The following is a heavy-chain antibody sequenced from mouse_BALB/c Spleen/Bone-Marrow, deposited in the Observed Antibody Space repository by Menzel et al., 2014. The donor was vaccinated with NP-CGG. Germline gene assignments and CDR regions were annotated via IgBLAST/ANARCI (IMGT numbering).Heavy chain of an antibody. D-gene: IGHD2-9*01. J-gene: IGHJ3*01. CDR3: TTYYGSRFTY. CDR2: IDPANGNT. CDR1: GFNIKDTY. V-gene: IGHV14-3*02. Sequence: EVQLQQSGAELVKPGASVKLSCTASGFNIKDTYMHWVKQRPEQGLEWIGRIDPANGNTKYDPKFQGKATIAADISSNTAYLQLSSLPSEDTAVYYCTTYYGSRFTYWGQGTLVTVSA.